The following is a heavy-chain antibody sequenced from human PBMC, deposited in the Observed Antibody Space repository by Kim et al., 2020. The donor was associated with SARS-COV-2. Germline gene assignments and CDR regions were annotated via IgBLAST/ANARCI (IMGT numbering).Heavy chain of an antibody. CDR1: GGSISYSSGYY. CDR3: STFDY. J-gene: IGHJ4*02. CDR2: IYYSGST. V-gene: IGHV4-39*01. Sequence: SPTLSLTCIVSGGSISYSSGYYWGWIRQPPGKGLEWIASIYYSGSTYYNPSLKSRVTISVDTSKNQFSLRLSSVTAADTAVYYCSTFDYWGQGTLVTVSS.